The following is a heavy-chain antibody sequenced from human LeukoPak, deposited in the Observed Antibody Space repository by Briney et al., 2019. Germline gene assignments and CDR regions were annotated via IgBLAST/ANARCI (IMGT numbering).Heavy chain of an antibody. CDR2: ISGSAGKI. D-gene: IGHD5-18*01. CDR3: AGRPTGYSSGYVY. J-gene: IGHJ4*02. V-gene: IGHV3-23*01. CDR1: GFTFSNYA. Sequence: PGGSLRLSCVASGFTFSNYAMSWVRQAPEKGLDWVSVISGSAGKIRYADSVKGRFTISRDSSENTVYLQMNNLRAEDTALYYCAGRPTGYSSGYVYWGQGALVTVSS.